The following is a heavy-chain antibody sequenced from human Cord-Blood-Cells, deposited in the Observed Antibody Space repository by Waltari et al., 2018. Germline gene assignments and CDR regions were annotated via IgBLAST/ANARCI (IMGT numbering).Heavy chain of an antibody. D-gene: IGHD6-13*01. CDR3: ARWGGKIAAAGFFDY. J-gene: IGHJ4*02. V-gene: IGHV3-53*01. Sequence: EVQLVESGGGLIQPGGSLRLSCAASGFTVSSNYMSWVRQAPGKGLEWVSVIYSVGSTYYADSVKGRVTISRDNSKNTLYLQMNSLRAEDTAVYYCARWGGKIAAAGFFDYWGQGTLVTVSS. CDR2: IYSVGST. CDR1: GFTVSSNY.